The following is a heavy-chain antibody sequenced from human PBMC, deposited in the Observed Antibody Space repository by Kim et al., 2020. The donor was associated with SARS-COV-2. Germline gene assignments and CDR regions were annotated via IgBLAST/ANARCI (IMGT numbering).Heavy chain of an antibody. CDR1: GFTFSSYG. V-gene: IGHV3-23*01. Sequence: GGSLRLSCAASGFTFSSYGMSWVRQAPGKGLEWVSSISGSGSATYYADSVRGRFTISRDNSMDTTYLQMISLRVEDTAIYHCAALGEGGYWGQGTLVTVSS. CDR3: AALGEGGY. J-gene: IGHJ4*02. CDR2: ISGSGSAT. D-gene: IGHD3-16*01.